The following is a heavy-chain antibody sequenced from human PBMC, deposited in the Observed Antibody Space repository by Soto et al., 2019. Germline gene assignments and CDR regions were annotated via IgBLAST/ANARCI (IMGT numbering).Heavy chain of an antibody. D-gene: IGHD3-10*01. CDR3: ASAMVRFAFDI. CDR2: ISSSSSTI. Sequence: GGSLRLSCAASGFTFSSYSMNWVRQAPGKGLEWVSYISSSSSTIYYADSVKGRFTISRDNAKNSLYLQMNSLRAEDTAVYYCASAMVRFAFDIWGQGTMVTVSS. V-gene: IGHV3-48*01. CDR1: GFTFSSYS. J-gene: IGHJ3*02.